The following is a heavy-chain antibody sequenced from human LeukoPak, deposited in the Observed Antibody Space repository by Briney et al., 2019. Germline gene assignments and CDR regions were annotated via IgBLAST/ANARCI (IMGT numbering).Heavy chain of an antibody. Sequence: GGSLRLSCAASGFSFSNYWFHWVRQAPGEGLVWVSRTNEHGTIINYADSVKGRFTISRDNAKNTLYLQVNSLRTEDSALYYCVVDLSGSADYWGQGTLVTVSS. D-gene: IGHD3-10*01. CDR3: VVDLSGSADY. V-gene: IGHV3-74*01. J-gene: IGHJ4*02. CDR2: TNEHGTII. CDR1: GFSFSNYW.